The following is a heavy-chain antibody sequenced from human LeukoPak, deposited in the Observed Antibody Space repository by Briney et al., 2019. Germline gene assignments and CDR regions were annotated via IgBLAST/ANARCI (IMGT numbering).Heavy chain of an antibody. CDR1: GGSISSGSYY. D-gene: IGHD3-10*01. V-gene: IGHV4-61*10. CDR3: AREKFRGIFTPDHDAFDL. Sequence: SETLSLTCTVSGGSISSGSYYWSWIRQPAGKGLEWIGYIYYSGSTNYNPSLQSRVTVSVDTSNNQFSLKLSSVTAADTAVYFCAREKFRGIFTPDHDAFDLWGRGTTVTVSS. CDR2: IYYSGST. J-gene: IGHJ3*01.